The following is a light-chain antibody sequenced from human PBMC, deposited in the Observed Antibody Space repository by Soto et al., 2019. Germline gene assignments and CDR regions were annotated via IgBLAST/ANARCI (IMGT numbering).Light chain of an antibody. Sequence: QSVLTQPRSVSGSLGHSVTISCSGTSYNFVSWYQYPPSKAPRLIIYDVTKRPSGVPDRFSASKSGSVASLTISGLQEDDEADYYCSSLLPSEILLFGGGTKLTVL. J-gene: IGLJ2*01. V-gene: IGLV2-11*01. CDR1: SYNF. CDR2: DVT. CDR3: SSLLPSEILL.